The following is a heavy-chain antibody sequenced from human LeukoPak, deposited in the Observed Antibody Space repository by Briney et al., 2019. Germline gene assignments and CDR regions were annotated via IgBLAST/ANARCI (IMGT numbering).Heavy chain of an antibody. Sequence: QPGGSLRLSCAASGFTLSNYWMSWVRQAPGKGLEWVANIKQDGSEKYYADSVKGRFTNSRDSAKNSLNLQMNSLRAEDTAVYYCARNRGADYWGQGTLVTVSS. J-gene: IGHJ4*02. CDR2: IKQDGSEK. V-gene: IGHV3-7*01. CDR1: GFTLSNYW. D-gene: IGHD3-10*01. CDR3: ARNRGADY.